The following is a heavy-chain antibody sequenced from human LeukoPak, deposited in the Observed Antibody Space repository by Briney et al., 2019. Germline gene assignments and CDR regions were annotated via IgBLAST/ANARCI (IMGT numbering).Heavy chain of an antibody. V-gene: IGHV3-23*01. Sequence: GGSLRLSCAASGFTFSSYGMNWVRQAPGKGLEWVSAISGSGGTTYYADSVKGRFTISRDNSKNTLFLQMNSLRAEDTAVYYCAKDSDENYFDYWGQGTLVTVSS. CDR1: GFTFSSYG. J-gene: IGHJ4*02. CDR3: AKDSDENYFDY. CDR2: ISGSGGTT.